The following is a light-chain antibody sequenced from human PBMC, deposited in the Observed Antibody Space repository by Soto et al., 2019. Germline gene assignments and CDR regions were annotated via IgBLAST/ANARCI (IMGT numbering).Light chain of an antibody. CDR3: SSYTSRTYV. V-gene: IGLV2-14*03. CDR1: SSDVGDYYY. J-gene: IGLJ1*01. Sequence: QSALTQPASVSGSPGQSITISCTGTSSDVGDYYYVSWYQQYPGKAPKVIIHDVSNRPSGVSNRFSGSKSGNTASLTISGLQAEDEADYYCSSYTSRTYVFGTGTKVTVL. CDR2: DVS.